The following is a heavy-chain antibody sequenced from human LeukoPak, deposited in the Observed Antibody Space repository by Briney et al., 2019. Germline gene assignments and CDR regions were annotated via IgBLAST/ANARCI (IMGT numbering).Heavy chain of an antibody. V-gene: IGHV3-53*01. J-gene: IGHJ4*02. CDR2: IYSGGST. D-gene: IGHD1-26*01. Sequence: GGSLRLSCAASGFTVSSNYMSWVRQAPGKGLEWVSVIYSGGSTYYADSVRGRFTISRDNSKNTLYLQMNSLRAEDTAVYYCAKGLNSGTYPHLDYWGQGTLVTVSS. CDR1: GFTVSSNY. CDR3: AKGLNSGTYPHLDY.